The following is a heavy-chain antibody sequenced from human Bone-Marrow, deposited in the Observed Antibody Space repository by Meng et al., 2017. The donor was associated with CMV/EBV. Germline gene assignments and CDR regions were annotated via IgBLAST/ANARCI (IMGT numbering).Heavy chain of an antibody. V-gene: IGHV5-51*01. CDR2: IYPGDSET. Sequence: KVSCKGSGHSFTSHWIGWVRQMPGKGLEWMGIIYPGDSETRYRPSFQGQVTISADKSISTAYLQWSSLKASDTAMYYCARSETSGSYWKYWGQGTLVTVSS. CDR1: GHSFTSHW. CDR3: ARSETSGSYWKY. J-gene: IGHJ4*02. D-gene: IGHD1-26*01.